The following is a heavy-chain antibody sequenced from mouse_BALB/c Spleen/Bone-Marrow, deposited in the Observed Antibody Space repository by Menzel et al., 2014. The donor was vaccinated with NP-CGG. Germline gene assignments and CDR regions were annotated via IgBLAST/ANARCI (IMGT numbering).Heavy chain of an antibody. CDR2: INPGDGDT. CDR1: GYAFSSYW. CDR3: ARWITTVVAPYVMDY. D-gene: IGHD1-1*01. Sequence: LQESGAELVRPGSSVKISCKASGYAFSSYWTNWVKQRPGQGLEWIGQINPGDGDTNYNGKFKGKATLTADKSSSTAYMQLSSLTSEDSAVYFCARWITTVVAPYVMDYWGQGTSVTVSS. V-gene: IGHV1-80*01. J-gene: IGHJ4*01.